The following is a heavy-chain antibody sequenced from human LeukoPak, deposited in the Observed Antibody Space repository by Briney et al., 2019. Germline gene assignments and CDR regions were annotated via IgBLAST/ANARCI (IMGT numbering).Heavy chain of an antibody. CDR1: GGTFTSYA. J-gene: IGHJ3*02. CDR2: IIPIFGTA. D-gene: IGHD2-21*01. Sequence: ASVTVSCTASGGTFTSYAISWVRQAPGQGLEWMGGIIPIFGTANYAQKFQGRVTITADESTSTAYMELSSLRSEDTAVYYCARSRSNIVVVIAIGVYAFDIWGQGTMVTVSS. CDR3: ARSRSNIVVVIAIGVYAFDI. V-gene: IGHV1-69*13.